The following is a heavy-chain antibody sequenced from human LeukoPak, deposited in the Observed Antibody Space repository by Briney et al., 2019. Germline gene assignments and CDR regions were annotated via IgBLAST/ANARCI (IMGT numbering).Heavy chain of an antibody. CDR1: GGSFSGYY. J-gene: IGHJ4*02. D-gene: IGHD3-22*01. Sequence: NPSETLSLNCAVYGGSFSGYYWSWIRQPPGKGLEWIGYIYYSGSTNYNPSLKSRVTISVDTSKNQFSLKLSSVTAADTAVYYCARTYDSSGYYTYYFDYWGQGTLVTVSS. V-gene: IGHV4-59*01. CDR2: IYYSGST. CDR3: ARTYDSSGYYTYYFDY.